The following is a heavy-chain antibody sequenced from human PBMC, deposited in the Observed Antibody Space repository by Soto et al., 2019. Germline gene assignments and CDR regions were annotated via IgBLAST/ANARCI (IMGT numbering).Heavy chain of an antibody. CDR1: GGSISSGGNY. CDR2: IYYSGST. V-gene: IGHV4-31*03. J-gene: IGHJ4*02. CDR3: AREPLT. Sequence: QVQLQESGPGLVKPSQTLSLTCTVSGGSISSGGNYWNWIRQHPGKGLEWIGYIYYSGSTSYNPFLKSRVTISVDTSKNQFSLKLSSVTAADTAVYYCAREPLTWCQGTLVTVSS.